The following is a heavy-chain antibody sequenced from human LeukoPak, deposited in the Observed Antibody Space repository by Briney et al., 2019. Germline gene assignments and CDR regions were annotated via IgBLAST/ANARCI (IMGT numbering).Heavy chain of an antibody. CDR3: ARWVLYSSGWYEDY. Sequence: PSETLSLTCTVSGVSISSGSYYWSWIRQPAGKGLEWIGRIYTSGSTNYNPSLKSRVTISVDTSKNQFSLKLSSVTAADTAVYYCARWVLYSSGWYEDYWGQGTLVTVSS. V-gene: IGHV4-61*02. D-gene: IGHD6-19*01. CDR1: GVSISSGSYY. J-gene: IGHJ4*02. CDR2: IYTSGST.